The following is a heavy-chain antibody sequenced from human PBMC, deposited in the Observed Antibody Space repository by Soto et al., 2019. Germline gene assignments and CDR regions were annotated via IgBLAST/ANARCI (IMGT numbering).Heavy chain of an antibody. CDR3: AHGSGWLSDY. J-gene: IGHJ4*02. CDR2: IYWDDDK. CDR1: GFSLSSPAVG. V-gene: IGHV2-5*02. D-gene: IGHD6-19*01. Sequence: QITLKESGPTLVKPTQTLTLTCTFSGFSLSSPAVGVNWIRQPPGKALEWLALIYWDDDKQYSPSLRSRLTITKDTSKNQVVLTMTNVDPVATATYYCAHGSGWLSDYWGQGTLVTVSS.